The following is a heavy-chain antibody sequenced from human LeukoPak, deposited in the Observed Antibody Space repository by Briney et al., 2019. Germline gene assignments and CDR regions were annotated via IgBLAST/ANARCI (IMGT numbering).Heavy chain of an antibody. CDR2: IIPILGIA. CDR3: AREHEKGGSYLRVPFDP. Sequence: GASVKVSCTASGGTFSSYAISWVRQAPGQGLEWMGRIIPILGIANYAQKFQGRVTITADKSTSTAYMELSSLRSEDTAVYYCAREHEKGGSYLRVPFDPWGQGTLVTVSS. CDR1: GGTFSSYA. D-gene: IGHD1-26*01. V-gene: IGHV1-69*04. J-gene: IGHJ5*02.